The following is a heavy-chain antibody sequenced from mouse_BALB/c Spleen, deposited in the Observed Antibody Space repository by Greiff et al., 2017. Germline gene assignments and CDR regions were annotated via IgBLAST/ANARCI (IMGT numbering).Heavy chain of an antibody. CDR3: ARGELRLPFDY. J-gene: IGHJ2*01. Sequence: LQESGPELVKPGASVKMSCKASGYTFTSYVMHWVKQKPGQGLEWIGYINPYNDGTKYNEKFKGKATLTSDKSSSTAYMELSSLTSEDSAVYYCARGELRLPFDYWGQGTTLTVSS. CDR1: GYTFTSYV. D-gene: IGHD1-2*01. V-gene: IGHV1-14*01. CDR2: INPYNDGT.